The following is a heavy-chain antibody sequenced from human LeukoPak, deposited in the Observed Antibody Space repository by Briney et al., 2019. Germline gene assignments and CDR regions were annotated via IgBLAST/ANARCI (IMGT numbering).Heavy chain of an antibody. V-gene: IGHV4-34*01. CDR1: GGSFSGYY. J-gene: IGHJ4*02. Sequence: SETLSLTCAVYGGSFSGYYWSWIRQPPGKGLEWIGEINHSGSTNYNPSLRSRVTISIDTSKNQFSLKLSSVTAADTALYYCARGPGTWYYYWGQGTLVTVSS. CDR2: INHSGST. CDR3: ARGPGTWYYY. D-gene: IGHD6-13*01.